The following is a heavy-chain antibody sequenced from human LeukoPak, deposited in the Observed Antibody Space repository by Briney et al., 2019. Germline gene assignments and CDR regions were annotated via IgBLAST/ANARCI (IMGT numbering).Heavy chain of an antibody. CDR1: GFTFSSYG. CDR2: ISYDGSNK. CDR3: AKDQGYCSGGSCYLFDY. V-gene: IGHV3-30*18. D-gene: IGHD2-15*01. J-gene: IGHJ4*02. Sequence: GGSLRLSCAASGFTFSSYGMHWVRQAPGKGLEWVAVISYDGSNKYYADSVKGRFTISRDNSKNTLYLQMNSLRAEDTAVYYCAKDQGYCSGGSCYLFDYWGRGTLVTVSS.